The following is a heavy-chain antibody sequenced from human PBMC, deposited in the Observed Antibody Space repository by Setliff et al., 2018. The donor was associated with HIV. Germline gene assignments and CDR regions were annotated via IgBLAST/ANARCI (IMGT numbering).Heavy chain of an antibody. D-gene: IGHD3-10*01. CDR3: ATDQISDGSGSYPKSYFDY. V-gene: IGHV1-24*01. CDR1: GYTLTELS. J-gene: IGHJ4*02. Sequence: ASVKVSCKVSGYTLTELSMHWVRQAPGKGLEWMGGFEPEDGETIYAQKFQGRVTMTEDTSTDTAYMELSSLRSEDTAVYYCATDQISDGSGSYPKSYFDYWGQGTLGTVS. CDR2: FEPEDGET.